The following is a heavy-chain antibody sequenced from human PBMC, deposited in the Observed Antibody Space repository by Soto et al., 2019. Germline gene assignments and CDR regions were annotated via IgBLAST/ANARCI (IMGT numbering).Heavy chain of an antibody. CDR1: GGSISSYY. V-gene: IGHV4-4*07. Sequence: SETLSLTCTVSGGSISSYYWSWIRQPAGKGLEWIGRIYTSGSTNYNPSLKSRVTMSVDTSKNQFSLKLSSVTAADTAVYYCARGSYDWRRYGSPFDYWGQGTQVTVSS. CDR3: ARGSYDWRRYGSPFDY. D-gene: IGHD3-10*01. J-gene: IGHJ4*02. CDR2: IYTSGST.